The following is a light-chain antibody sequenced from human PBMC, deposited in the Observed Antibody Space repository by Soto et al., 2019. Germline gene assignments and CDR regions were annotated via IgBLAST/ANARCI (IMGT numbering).Light chain of an antibody. V-gene: IGLV2-14*01. CDR3: SSYSSTTLV. J-gene: IGLJ1*01. CDR1: SSDVGGHDY. CDR2: EVR. Sequence: QSVLAQPASVSGSPGQSITISCTGTSSDVGGHDYVSWYQQHPGKAPKLIIYEVRNRPSGVSNRFSGSKSGNTGSLTISGLQAEDEADYYCSSYSSTTLVFGTGTKVTVL.